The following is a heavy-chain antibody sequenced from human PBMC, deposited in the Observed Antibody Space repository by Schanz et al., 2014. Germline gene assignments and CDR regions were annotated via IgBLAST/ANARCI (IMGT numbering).Heavy chain of an antibody. D-gene: IGHD6-19*01. CDR1: GYTFTSYG. J-gene: IGHJ4*02. V-gene: IGHV1-18*01. CDR2: ISAYNGNT. Sequence: QVHLVQSGAEVHKPGASVKVSCKASGYTFTSYGINWVRQAPGQGLEWMGWISAYNGNTNYAQKLQGRVTMTTDTSTSTAYMELRSLRSDDTAVYYCARGGYSSGWYDRDIAHFDYGGQGTLVTVSS. CDR3: ARGGYSSGWYDRDIAHFDY.